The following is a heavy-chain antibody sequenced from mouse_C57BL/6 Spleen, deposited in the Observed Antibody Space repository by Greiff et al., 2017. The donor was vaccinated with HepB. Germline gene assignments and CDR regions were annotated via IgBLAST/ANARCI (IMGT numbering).Heavy chain of an antibody. CDR1: GFTFSDYG. D-gene: IGHD2-5*01. CDR2: ISSGSSTI. V-gene: IGHV5-17*01. CDR3: ARGDSNPFAY. Sequence: DVMLVESGGGLVKPGGSLKLSCAASGFTFSDYGMHWVRQAPEKGLEWVAYISSGSSTIYYADTVKGRFTISRDNAKNTLFLQMTSLRSEDTAMYYCARGDSNPFAYWGQGTLVTVSA. J-gene: IGHJ3*01.